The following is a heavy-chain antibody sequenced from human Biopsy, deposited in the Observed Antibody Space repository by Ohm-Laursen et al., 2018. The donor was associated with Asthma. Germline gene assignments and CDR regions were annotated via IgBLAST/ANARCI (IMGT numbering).Heavy chain of an antibody. Sequence: SLRLSCSASRFAYEMHCVRQAPGKGLEWVAVISYDGSSIYYADSVKGRFTISRDNSKNTLSLQMNSLTAEDTAVYYCAREGVAGTHIEDWGQGTLVTVSS. CDR3: AREGVAGTHIED. V-gene: IGHV3-30-3*01. CDR2: ISYDGSSI. D-gene: IGHD6-19*01. J-gene: IGHJ4*02. CDR1: RFAYE.